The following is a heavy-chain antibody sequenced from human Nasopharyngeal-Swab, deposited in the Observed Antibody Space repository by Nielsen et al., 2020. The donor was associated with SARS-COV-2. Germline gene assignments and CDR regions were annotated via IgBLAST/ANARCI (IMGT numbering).Heavy chain of an antibody. CDR1: GFTFGDYA. D-gene: IGHD3-22*01. V-gene: IGHV3-49*04. CDR2: IRSKAYGGTT. CDR3: TFDSSGYYPHDAFDI. J-gene: IGHJ3*02. Sequence: GESLKISCTASGFTFGDYAMSWVRQAPGKGLEWVGSIRSKAYGGTTEYAASVKGRFTISRDDSKSIAYLQMNSLKTEDTAVYYCTFDSSGYYPHDAFDIWGQGTMVTVSS.